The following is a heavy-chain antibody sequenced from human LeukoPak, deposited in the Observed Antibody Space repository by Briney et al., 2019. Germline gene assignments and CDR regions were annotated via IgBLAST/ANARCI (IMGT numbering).Heavy chain of an antibody. J-gene: IGHJ6*02. CDR3: ARDKGGYSYGYYYYYGMDV. CDR1: GFTVSSNY. V-gene: IGHV3-53*04. Sequence: GGSLRLSCAASGFTVSSNYMSWVRQAPGKGLEWVSVIYSGGSIYYADSVKGRFTISRHNSKNTLYLQMNSLRAEDTAVYYCARDKGGYSYGYYYYYGMDVWGQGTTVTVSS. CDR2: IYSGGSI. D-gene: IGHD5-18*01.